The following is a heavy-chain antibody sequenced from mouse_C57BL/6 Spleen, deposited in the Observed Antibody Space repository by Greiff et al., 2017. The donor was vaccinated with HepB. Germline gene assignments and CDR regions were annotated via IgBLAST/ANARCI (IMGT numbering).Heavy chain of an antibody. V-gene: IGHV1-74*01. D-gene: IGHD4-1*01. CDR3: AMELGDWYFDV. J-gene: IGHJ1*03. Sequence: VQLQQSGAELVKPGASVKVSCKASGYTFTSYWMHWVKQRPGQGLEWIGRIHPSDSDTNYNQKFKGKATLTVDKSSSTAYMQLSRLTSEDSAVYYCAMELGDWYFDVWGTGTTVTVAS. CDR1: GYTFTSYW. CDR2: IHPSDSDT.